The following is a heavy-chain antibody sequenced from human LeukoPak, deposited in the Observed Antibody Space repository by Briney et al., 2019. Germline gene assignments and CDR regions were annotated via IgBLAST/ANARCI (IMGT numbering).Heavy chain of an antibody. V-gene: IGHV3-33*01. J-gene: IGHJ4*02. D-gene: IGHD3-22*01. CDR1: GFTFSSYG. Sequence: GGSLRLSCAASGFTFSSYGMHWVRQAPGMGLEWVAVIWYDGSNKYYADSVKGRFTISRDNSKNTLYLQMNSLRAEDTAVYYCARDFREYYYDSSGYYYWGQGTLVTVSS. CDR3: ARDFREYYYDSSGYYY. CDR2: IWYDGSNK.